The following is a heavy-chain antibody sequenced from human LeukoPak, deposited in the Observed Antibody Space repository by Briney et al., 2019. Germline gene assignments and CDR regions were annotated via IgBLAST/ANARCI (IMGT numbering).Heavy chain of an antibody. J-gene: IGHJ5*02. CDR3: ARGSLEYSSSSNWFDP. CDR2: IYYTGST. V-gene: IGHV4-59*12. Sequence: PSETLSLTCTVSGGSISSYYWSWIRQPPGKGLEWIGYIYYTGSTNYNPSLKSRVTISVDTSKNQFSLKLSSVTAADTAVYYCARGSLEYSSSSNWFDPWGQGTPVTVSS. CDR1: GGSISSYY. D-gene: IGHD6-6*01.